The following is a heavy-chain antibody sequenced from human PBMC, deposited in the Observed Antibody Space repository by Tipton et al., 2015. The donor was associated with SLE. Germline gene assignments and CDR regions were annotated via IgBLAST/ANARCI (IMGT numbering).Heavy chain of an antibody. CDR1: GGSISSGGYY. V-gene: IGHV4-31*03. CDR3: ARARRSTSLYYGMDV. Sequence: TLSLTCTVSGGSISSGGYYWSWIRQHPGKGLEWIGYIYYSGSTYYNPSLKSRVTISVDTSKNQFSLKLSSVTAADTAVYYCARARRSTSLYYGMDVWGQGTTVTVSS. J-gene: IGHJ6*02. D-gene: IGHD2-2*01. CDR2: IYYSGST.